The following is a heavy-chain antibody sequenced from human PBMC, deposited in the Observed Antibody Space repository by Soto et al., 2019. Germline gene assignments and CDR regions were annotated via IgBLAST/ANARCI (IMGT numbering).Heavy chain of an antibody. CDR1: GGSISSGGYS. Sequence: SETLSLTCTVSGGSISSGGYSWSWIRQPPGKGLEWIGYIYHSGSTFYNPSLKSRVTISVDTSKNQFSLKLSSVTAADTAVYYCASVIRFLDSWGQGTLVTVSS. CDR2: IYHSGST. CDR3: ASVIRFLDS. J-gene: IGHJ4*02. D-gene: IGHD3-3*01. V-gene: IGHV4-30-2*01.